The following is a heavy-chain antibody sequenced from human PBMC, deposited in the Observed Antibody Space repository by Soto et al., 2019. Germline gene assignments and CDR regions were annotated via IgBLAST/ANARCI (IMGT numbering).Heavy chain of an antibody. CDR2: IYYSGST. CDR1: GGSISSSSYY. D-gene: IGHD3-10*01. V-gene: IGHV4-39*01. Sequence: QLQLQESGPGLVKPSETLSLTCTVSGGSISSSSYYWGWIRQPPGKGLEWIGSIYYSGSTYYNPSLKSRVTISVDTSKNQFSQKLSSVTAADTAVYYCARPGNYGSGSYLYYLDYWGQGTLVTVSS. J-gene: IGHJ4*02. CDR3: ARPGNYGSGSYLYYLDY.